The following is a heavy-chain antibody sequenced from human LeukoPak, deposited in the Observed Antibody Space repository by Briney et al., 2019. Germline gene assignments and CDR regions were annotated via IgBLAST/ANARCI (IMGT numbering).Heavy chain of an antibody. Sequence: GGSLRLSCAASGLTFSSYAMTWVRQAPGKGLEWVSTISGSGGSAYFADSVKGRFTISRDNAKNSLYLQMNSLRAEDTAVYYCAELGITMIGGVWGKGTTVTISS. CDR2: ISGSGGSA. J-gene: IGHJ6*04. V-gene: IGHV3-23*01. D-gene: IGHD3-10*02. CDR1: GLTFSSYA. CDR3: AELGITMIGGV.